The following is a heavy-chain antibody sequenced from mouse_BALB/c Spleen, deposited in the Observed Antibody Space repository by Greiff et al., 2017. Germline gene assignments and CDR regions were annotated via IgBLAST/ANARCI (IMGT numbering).Heavy chain of an antibody. CDR1: GYTFSSYW. CDR3: AREDGNYGYFDV. Sequence: QVHVKQSGAELMKPGASVKISCKATGYTFSSYWIEWVKQRPGHGLEWIGEILPGSGSTNYNEKFKGKATFTADTSSNTAYMQLSSLTSEDAAVYYCAREDGNYGYFDVWGAGTTVTVSS. CDR2: ILPGSGST. D-gene: IGHD2-1*01. V-gene: IGHV1-9*01. J-gene: IGHJ1*01.